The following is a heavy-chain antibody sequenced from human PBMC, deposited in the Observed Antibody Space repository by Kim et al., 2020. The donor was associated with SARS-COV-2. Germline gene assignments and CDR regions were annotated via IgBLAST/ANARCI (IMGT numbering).Heavy chain of an antibody. Sequence: GGSLRLSCAASGFTFSSYAMHWVRQAPGKGLEWVAVISYDGSNKYYADSVKGRFTISRDNSKNTLYLQMNSLRAEDTAVYYCARPLVEWNYYGMDVWGQG. V-gene: IGHV3-30-3*01. CDR3: ARPLVEWNYYGMDV. D-gene: IGHD2-15*01. CDR1: GFTFSSYA. CDR2: ISYDGSNK. J-gene: IGHJ6*02.